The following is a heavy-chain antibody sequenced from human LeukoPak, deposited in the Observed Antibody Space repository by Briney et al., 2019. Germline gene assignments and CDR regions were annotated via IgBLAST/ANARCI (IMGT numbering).Heavy chain of an antibody. CDR3: ARTTWAVTTFFDY. CDR1: GGSISSYY. V-gene: IGHV4-59*08. CDR2: IYYSGST. D-gene: IGHD4-17*01. J-gene: IGHJ4*02. Sequence: PSETLSLTCTVSGGSISSYYWSWIRQPPGKGLEWIGYIYYSGSTNYNPSLKSRVTISVDTSKNQFSLKLSSVTAADTAVYYCARTTWAVTTFFDYWGQGTLVTVSS.